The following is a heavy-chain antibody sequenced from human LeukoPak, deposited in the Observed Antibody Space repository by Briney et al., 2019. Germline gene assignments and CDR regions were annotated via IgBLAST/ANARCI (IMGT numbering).Heavy chain of an antibody. CDR3: ARVGDSSGFDFDY. V-gene: IGHV3-7*01. CDR2: IKQDGSEK. CDR1: GLTFSTYW. Sequence: GGSLRLSCAASGLTFSTYWMSWVRQAPGKGLEWVANIKQDGSEKYYVDSVKGRFTISRDNAKNSLYLQMNSLRAEDTAVYCARVGDSSGFDFDYWGQGTLVTVSS. J-gene: IGHJ4*02. D-gene: IGHD3-22*01.